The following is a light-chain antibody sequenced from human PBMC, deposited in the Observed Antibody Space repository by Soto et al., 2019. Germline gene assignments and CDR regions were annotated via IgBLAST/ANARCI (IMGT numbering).Light chain of an antibody. Sequence: QTVVTQEPSLTVSPGGTVTLTCGSSTGAVTSGHYPYWFQQKPGQAPRTLIYDTSNKYPRTPARFSGSLLGGKAALTLSGAQPEDEAEYYCLLSFTDTRLRVFGGGTKLTVL. CDR2: DTS. J-gene: IGLJ3*02. CDR3: LLSFTDTRLRV. CDR1: TGAVTSGHY. V-gene: IGLV7-46*01.